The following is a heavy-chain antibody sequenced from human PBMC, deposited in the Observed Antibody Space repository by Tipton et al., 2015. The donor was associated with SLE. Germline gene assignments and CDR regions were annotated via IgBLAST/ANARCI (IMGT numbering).Heavy chain of an antibody. CDR1: GGSISSYSYY. J-gene: IGHJ6*02. D-gene: IGHD3-10*01. CDR3: ARDRTITMVQGVYAMDV. CDR2: ISPSGST. V-gene: IGHV4-61*02. Sequence: TLSLTCTVSGGSISSYSYYWNWIRQPAGKGLEWIGRISPSGSTNYNPSLKSRVTISVDTSKNHFSLRLSSVTAADTAMYYCARDRTITMVQGVYAMDVWGQGTTVTVSS.